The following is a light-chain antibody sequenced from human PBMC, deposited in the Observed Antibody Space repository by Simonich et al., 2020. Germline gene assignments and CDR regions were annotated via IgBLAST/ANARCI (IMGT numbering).Light chain of an antibody. CDR1: PSVLYSSNNKNY. V-gene: IGKV4-1*01. Sequence: DIVMTQSPDSLAVSLGERATINCKSSPSVLYSSNNKNYLAWYQQKPGQTPKLLIYCASTRESGVPDRFSGSGSGTDFTLTISSLQAEDVAVYYGQQYYSTPPTFGQGTKVEIK. CDR2: CAS. CDR3: QQYYSTPPT. J-gene: IGKJ1*01.